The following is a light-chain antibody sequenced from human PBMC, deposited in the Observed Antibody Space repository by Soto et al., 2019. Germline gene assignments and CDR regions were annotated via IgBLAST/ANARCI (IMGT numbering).Light chain of an antibody. CDR2: DAS. CDR1: QSVSNY. J-gene: IGKJ4*01. CDR3: QHRKNWHT. Sequence: EIVLTQSPATLSLSPGESATLSCRASQSVSNYLAWYQQKPGQAPRLLIFDASKRATGIPARFSGSGSGTDFTLSISSLEAEDFAVYYCQHRKNWHTFGGGTKVQIK. V-gene: IGKV3-11*01.